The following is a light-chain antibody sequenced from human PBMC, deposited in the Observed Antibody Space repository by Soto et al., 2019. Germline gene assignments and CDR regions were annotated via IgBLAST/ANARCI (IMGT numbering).Light chain of an antibody. Sequence: QSVLTQPPSASGSPGQSVTISCTGTSSDVGAYNYVSWYQQHPGRAPKLLIYGNSNRPSGVPDRFSGSKSGTSASLAITGLQAEDEADYYCQSYDNSLSVYVFGTGTKLTVL. V-gene: IGLV2-8*01. CDR3: QSYDNSLSVYV. CDR2: GNS. J-gene: IGLJ1*01. CDR1: SSDVGAYNY.